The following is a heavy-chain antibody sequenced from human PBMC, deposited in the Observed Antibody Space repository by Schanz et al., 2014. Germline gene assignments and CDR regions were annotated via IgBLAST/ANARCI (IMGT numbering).Heavy chain of an antibody. CDR2: IDPNGGAP. D-gene: IGHD6-6*01. Sequence: QVQLVQSGAEVKKPGASVKVSCKASGYTFIDYYMHWVRQAPGQGLEWVGWIDPNGGAPNHAQMLQGRVTMTRDTSISTAYMELSGLTSDDTAVYYCARDRGHVEQLVLEWYYAMDVWGQGTTVAVSS. CDR3: ARDRGHVEQLVLEWYYAMDV. CDR1: GYTFIDYY. V-gene: IGHV1-2*02. J-gene: IGHJ6*02.